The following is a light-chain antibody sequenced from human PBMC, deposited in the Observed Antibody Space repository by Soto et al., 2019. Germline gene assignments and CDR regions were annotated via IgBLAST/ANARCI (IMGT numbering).Light chain of an antibody. CDR2: EVS. CDR1: SSDVGGYHY. V-gene: IGLV2-8*01. J-gene: IGLJ2*01. CDR3: SSYAGSNNFDVV. Sequence: QSALTQPPSASGSPGQSVTISCTGTSSDVGGYHYVSWYQQHPGKAPKLMIYEVSKRPSGVPDRFSGSKSGNTASLTVSGLPAEDEGDYYCSSYAGSNNFDVVFGGGTQLTVL.